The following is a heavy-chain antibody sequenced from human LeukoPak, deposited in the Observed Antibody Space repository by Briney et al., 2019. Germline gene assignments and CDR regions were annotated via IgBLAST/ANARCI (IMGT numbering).Heavy chain of an antibody. CDR1: GYTFTGYY. CDR3: AKGGIVGPTGWFDP. D-gene: IGHD1-26*01. J-gene: IGHJ5*02. CDR2: INPNSGGT. Sequence: ASVKVSCKASGYTFTGYYMHWVRQAPGQGLEWMGWINPNSGGTNYAQKFQGRVTMTRDTSISTAYMELRRLISDDTAVYYCAKGGIVGPTGWFDPWGQGTLVTVSS. V-gene: IGHV1-2*02.